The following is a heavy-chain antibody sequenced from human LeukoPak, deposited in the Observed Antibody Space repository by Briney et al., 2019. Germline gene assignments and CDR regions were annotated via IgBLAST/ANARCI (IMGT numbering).Heavy chain of an antibody. Sequence: GGSLRLTCAASGFTFSSYAMSWVRQAPGKELEWVSAISGSGGSTYYADSVKGRFTISRDNSKNTLYLQMNSLRAEDTAVYYCAKAAQDIVVVPAAPCDYWGQGTLVTVSS. CDR2: ISGSGGST. CDR1: GFTFSSYA. CDR3: AKAAQDIVVVPAAPCDY. D-gene: IGHD2-2*01. J-gene: IGHJ4*02. V-gene: IGHV3-23*01.